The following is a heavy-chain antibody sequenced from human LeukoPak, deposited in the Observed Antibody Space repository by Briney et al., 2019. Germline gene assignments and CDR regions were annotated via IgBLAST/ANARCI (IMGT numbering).Heavy chain of an antibody. Sequence: SETLSLTCAVYGGSFSGYYWSWIRQPPGKGLEWIGEINHSGSTNYNPSLKSRVTISVDTSKNQFSLKLSSVTAADTAVYHCARGLQYHYYYYMDVWGKGTTVTVSS. D-gene: IGHD4-11*01. CDR1: GGSFSGYY. CDR2: INHSGST. CDR3: ARGLQYHYYYYMDV. V-gene: IGHV4-34*01. J-gene: IGHJ6*03.